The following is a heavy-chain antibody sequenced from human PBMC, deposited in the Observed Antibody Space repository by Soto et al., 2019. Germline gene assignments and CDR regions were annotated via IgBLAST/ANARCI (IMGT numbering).Heavy chain of an antibody. V-gene: IGHV3-53*02. J-gene: IGHJ2*01. CDR1: GFSVGRNY. CDR2: IYSNGDT. Sequence: EVQLVETGGGLIQPGGSLRLSCAASGFSVGRNYMTWVRQSPGNGLEWVSLIYSNGDTDYADSVKGRFSISRDNFKNTMYLQMNNPRAEDTAVYHCARKSDSRPVPEADRVWGRGTLVTVSS. D-gene: IGHD2-15*01. CDR3: ARKSDSRPVPEADRV.